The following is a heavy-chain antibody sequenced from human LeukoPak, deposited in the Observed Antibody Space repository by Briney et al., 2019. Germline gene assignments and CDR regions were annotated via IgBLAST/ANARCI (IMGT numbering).Heavy chain of an antibody. V-gene: IGHV3-53*01. CDR3: AGHTNYYDSSGLATTDY. CDR2: IYSGGSP. D-gene: IGHD3-22*01. CDR1: GFTVSSNY. Sequence: PGGSLRLSCAASGFTVSSNYMSWVRQAPGKGLEWVPLIYSGGSPYYADSVKGRFTISRDNSKNTLYLQMNNLRAEDTAVYYCAGHTNYYDSSGLATTDYWGQGTLVTVSS. J-gene: IGHJ4*02.